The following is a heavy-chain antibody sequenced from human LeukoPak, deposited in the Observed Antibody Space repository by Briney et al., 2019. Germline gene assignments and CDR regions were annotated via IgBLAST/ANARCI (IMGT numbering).Heavy chain of an antibody. CDR2: ISSSSSYI. Sequence: GGSLRLSCAASGFTFSSYSMNWVRQAPGKGLEWVSSISSSSSYIYYADSVKGRFTISRDNAKNSPYLQMNSLRAEDTAVYYCARAGIEDGMDVWGQGTTVTVSS. CDR1: GFTFSSYS. CDR3: ARAGIEDGMDV. J-gene: IGHJ6*02. V-gene: IGHV3-21*01. D-gene: IGHD2-15*01.